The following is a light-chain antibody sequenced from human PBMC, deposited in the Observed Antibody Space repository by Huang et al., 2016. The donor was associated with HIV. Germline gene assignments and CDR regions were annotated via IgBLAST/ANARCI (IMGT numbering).Light chain of an antibody. V-gene: IGKV2-30*01. CDR1: ESLVYSDGNTF. J-gene: IGKJ1*01. CDR2: KVS. CDR3: MQGTHWPPA. Sequence: VLMTQSPLSLTVTLGQPASISCRSSESLVYSDGNTFLNWFHQRPGQSPRRLSYKVSKRDPGVPDRFSGSGSGSDFTLQISRVEAEDVGSYYCMQGTHWPPAFGQGTKVEIK.